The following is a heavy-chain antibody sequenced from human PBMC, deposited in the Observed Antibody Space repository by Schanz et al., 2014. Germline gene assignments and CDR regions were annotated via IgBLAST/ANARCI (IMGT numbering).Heavy chain of an antibody. D-gene: IGHD1-26*01. Sequence: VQLVESGGSVVQPGRSLRLSCAASGFTFSSYWMSWVRQAPGKGLEWVANIKQDGSERYYVDSVKGRFTISRDNAKNSLYLQMNSLRAEDTAIYYCAKGRTVWSGSDRKYYFDYWGQGTLVTVSS. CDR2: IKQDGSER. J-gene: IGHJ4*02. V-gene: IGHV3-7*03. CDR3: AKGRTVWSGSDRKYYFDY. CDR1: GFTFSSYW.